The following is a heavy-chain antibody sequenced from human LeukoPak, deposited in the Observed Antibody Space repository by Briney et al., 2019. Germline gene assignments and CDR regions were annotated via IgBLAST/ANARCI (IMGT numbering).Heavy chain of an antibody. J-gene: IGHJ4*02. CDR2: IWSDENNK. Sequence: GGSLRFSCAASGFTFRVYAMHWVRQTPGKGLEWVAVIWSDENNKHYADFVNGRFTISRDNSKNTVYLQMNSLRAEDTAMYYCARGLPPVMKYYFDYWGQGTLVTASS. V-gene: IGHV3-33*01. CDR3: ARGLPPVMKYYFDY. D-gene: IGHD4-11*01. CDR1: GFTFRVYA.